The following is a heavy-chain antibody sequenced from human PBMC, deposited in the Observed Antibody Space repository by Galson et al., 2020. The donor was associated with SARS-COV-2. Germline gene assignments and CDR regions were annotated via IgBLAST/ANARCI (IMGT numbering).Heavy chain of an antibody. V-gene: IGHV4-39*02. D-gene: IGHD2-15*01. CDR2: IYSSGST. Sequence: LETLSLTCSVSGGSVSSTSFKWGWIRQAPGKGLEWIGSIYSSGSTYSNPSLKSRVTMSLDTSKNHFSLKLSSVTAADTAVYYCAREVVVVVATNWFDPWGQGTLVTVSS. CDR1: GGSVSSTSFK. CDR3: AREVVVVVATNWFDP. J-gene: IGHJ5*02.